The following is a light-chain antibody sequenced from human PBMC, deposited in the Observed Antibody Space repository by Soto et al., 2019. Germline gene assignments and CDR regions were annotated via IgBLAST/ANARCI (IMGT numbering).Light chain of an antibody. J-gene: IGLJ2*01. CDR3: QSYDSSLSENVI. V-gene: IGLV1-40*01. Sequence: QAVVTQPPSVSGAPGQRVTISCTGSSSNIGAGYDVHWYQQLPGTAPKLLIYGNNNRPSGVPDRFSGSKSGTSASLAIAGLQAEDEADYYCQSYDSSLSENVIFGGGTKLTVL. CDR2: GNN. CDR1: SSNIGAGYD.